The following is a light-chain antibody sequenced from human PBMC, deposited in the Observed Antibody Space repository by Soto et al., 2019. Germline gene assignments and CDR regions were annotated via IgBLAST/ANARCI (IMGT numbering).Light chain of an antibody. CDR3: QQYGSSRYT. V-gene: IGKV3-20*01. J-gene: IGKJ4*01. CDR1: QSVSSSY. CDR2: GAS. Sequence: EIVLTQSPGTLSLSPGERATLSCRASQSVSSSYLAWYQQKPGQAPRLLIYGASSRATGIPDRLSGSGSGTDFTLTISRLEPEDFAVYYCQQYGSSRYTFGGGTKVDIK.